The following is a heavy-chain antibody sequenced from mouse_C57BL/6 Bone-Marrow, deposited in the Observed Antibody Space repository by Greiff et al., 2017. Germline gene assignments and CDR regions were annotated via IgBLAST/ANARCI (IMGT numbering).Heavy chain of an antibody. CDR2: IYPGDGDT. D-gene: IGHD1-1*01. CDR1: GYAFSSYW. Sequence: VKLMESGAELVKPGASVKISCKASGYAFSSYWMNWVKQRPGQGLEWIGQIYPGDGDTNYNGKFKGKATLTADKSSSTAYMQLSSLTSEDSAVYYCARGHGSSPYYFDYWGQGTTLTVSS. V-gene: IGHV1-80*01. J-gene: IGHJ2*01. CDR3: ARGHGSSPYYFDY.